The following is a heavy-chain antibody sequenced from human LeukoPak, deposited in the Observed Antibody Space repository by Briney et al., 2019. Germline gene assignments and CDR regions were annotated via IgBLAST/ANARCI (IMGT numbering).Heavy chain of an antibody. CDR1: GYSFSTYW. D-gene: IGHD3-3*01. CDR3: ARRYYDLWSGYYSSYYFDY. Sequence: GESLKISCKCSGYSFSTYWIGWVRQMPGKGLEWMGIIYPGDSDSRYSPSFQGQVTISADKSISTTYLQWSSLKASDTAMYYCARRYYDLWSGYYSSYYFDYWGQGTLVTVSS. CDR2: IYPGDSDS. J-gene: IGHJ4*02. V-gene: IGHV5-51*01.